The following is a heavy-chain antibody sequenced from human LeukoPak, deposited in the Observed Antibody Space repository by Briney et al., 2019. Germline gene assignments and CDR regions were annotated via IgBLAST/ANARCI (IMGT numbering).Heavy chain of an antibody. CDR1: GGSXSXXGYY. CDR2: XYHSGST. V-gene: IGHV4-30-2*01. D-gene: IGHD6-6*01. Sequence: XXXCTXXGGSXSXXGYYWXXXRXXXGXXXXXXXYXYHSGSTYYNPSLKSRVTISVDRSKNQFSLKLSSVTAADTAVYYCARDRASYSSSSVGAFDIWGQGTIVTVSS. J-gene: IGHJ3*02. CDR3: ARDRASYSSSSVGAFDI.